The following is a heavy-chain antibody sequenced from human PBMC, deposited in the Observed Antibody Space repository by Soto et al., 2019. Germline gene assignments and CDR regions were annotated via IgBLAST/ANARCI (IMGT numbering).Heavy chain of an antibody. CDR1: GVTFIGSA. V-gene: IGHV3-73*01. CDR3: STRGDGYNADFDY. J-gene: IGHJ4*02. CDR2: IRSKANSYAT. Sequence: EVQVVVSGGGLVQPGGSLKLSCAASGVTFIGSAMHWVRQASGKGLAWVGRIRSKANSYATAYGASVKGRFTMSRDDSKNTAYLQMNSLKTEDTAVYYCSTRGDGYNADFDYWGQGTLVTVSS. D-gene: IGHD5-12*01.